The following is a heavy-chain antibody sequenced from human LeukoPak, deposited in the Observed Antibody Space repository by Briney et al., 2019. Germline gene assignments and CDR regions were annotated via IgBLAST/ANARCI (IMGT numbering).Heavy chain of an antibody. CDR3: ARGRSRITIFGVVITNKGFDY. Sequence: SETLSLTCAVYGGSFSGYYWSWIRQPPGKGLEWIGEINHSGSTNYNPSLKSRVTISVDTSKNQFSLKMSSVTAADTAVYYSARGRSRITIFGVVITNKGFDYWGQGTLVTVSS. D-gene: IGHD3-3*01. CDR1: GGSFSGYY. CDR2: INHSGST. J-gene: IGHJ4*02. V-gene: IGHV4-34*01.